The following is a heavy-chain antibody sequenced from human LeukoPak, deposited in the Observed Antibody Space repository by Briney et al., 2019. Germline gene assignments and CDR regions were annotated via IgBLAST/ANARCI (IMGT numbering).Heavy chain of an antibody. J-gene: IGHJ4*02. CDR2: IYYSGST. CDR3: ARHRSGLAEVDY. CDR1: GVSISSYY. D-gene: IGHD6-19*01. V-gene: IGHV4-59*08. Sequence: SKALSLTCTVSGVSISSYYWTWIRQPPGKGLEWIGYIYYSGSTNYNPSLKSRVTISVDTSKNHFSLKLSSVTAADTAVYYCARHRSGLAEVDYWGQGTLVTVSS.